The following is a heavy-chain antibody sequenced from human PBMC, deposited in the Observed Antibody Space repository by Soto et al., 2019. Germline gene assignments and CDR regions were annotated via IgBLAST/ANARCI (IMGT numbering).Heavy chain of an antibody. CDR2: ISYSGTT. CDR1: VGSISSGNYY. Sequence: QVQLQESGPGLVKPSQTLSLTCTVSVGSISSGNYYWSWIRQPPGKGLEWIGFISYSGTTHYSASLRSRVSISVDTSKNQFSLDLSSVTAADTAVYYCATMGTPVTGLYYFDYWGQGTLVTVSS. J-gene: IGHJ4*02. CDR3: ATMGTPVTGLYYFDY. V-gene: IGHV4-30-4*01. D-gene: IGHD4-17*01.